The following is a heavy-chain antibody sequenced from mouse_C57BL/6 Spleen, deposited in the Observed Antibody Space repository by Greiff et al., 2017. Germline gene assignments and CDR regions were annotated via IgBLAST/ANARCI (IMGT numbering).Heavy chain of an antibody. D-gene: IGHD1-1*01. J-gene: IGHJ2*01. Sequence: EVQLQESGGGLVQPGGSMKLSCVASGFTFSNYWMNWVRQSPEKGLEWVAQIRLKSDNYATHYAASVKGRFTISRDDSKSSVYLQMNNLRAEDTGIDYSTEGVYGSPYSYWGQGTTLTVSS. CDR2: IRLKSDNYAT. V-gene: IGHV6-3*01. CDR3: TEGVYGSPYSY. CDR1: GFTFSNYW.